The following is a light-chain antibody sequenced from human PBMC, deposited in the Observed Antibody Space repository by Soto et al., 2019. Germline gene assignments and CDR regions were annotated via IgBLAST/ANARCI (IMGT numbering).Light chain of an antibody. CDR2: GAS. J-gene: IGKJ1*01. CDR3: QQYGSSRWT. Sequence: EIVFTQSPGTLSLSPGERASLSCIASQSVSSSYLAWYQQKPGQAPRLLIYGASSRATGIPDRFSGSGSGTDFTLTISRLEPEDFAVYYCQQYGSSRWTFGQGTKVDIK. V-gene: IGKV3-20*01. CDR1: QSVSSSY.